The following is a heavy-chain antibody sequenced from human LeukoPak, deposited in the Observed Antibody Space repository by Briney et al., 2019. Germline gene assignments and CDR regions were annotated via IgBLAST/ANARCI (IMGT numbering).Heavy chain of an antibody. V-gene: IGHV4-4*07. Sequence: TSETLSLTCTVSGDSINTNNHWAWIRQPAGKGLEWIGRLHNSGSTNYNPSLQSRVTISVDTSKNQFSLKMTSATAADTAVYFCARDPLRSGFDPWGQGILVTVSS. J-gene: IGHJ5*02. CDR2: LHNSGST. D-gene: IGHD6-25*01. CDR1: GDSINTNN. CDR3: ARDPLRSGFDP.